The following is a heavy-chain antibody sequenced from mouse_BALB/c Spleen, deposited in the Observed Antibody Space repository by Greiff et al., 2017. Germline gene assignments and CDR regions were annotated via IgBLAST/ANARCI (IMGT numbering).Heavy chain of an antibody. Sequence: EVKLMESGGGLVQPGGSMKLSCVASGFTFSNYWMNWVRQSPEKGLEWVAEIRLKSNNYATHYAESVKGRFTISRDDSKSSVYLQMNNLRAEDTGIYYCTGIHYYGYSYWYFDVWGAGTTVTVSS. D-gene: IGHD1-2*01. V-gene: IGHV6-6*02. CDR3: TGIHYYGYSYWYFDV. J-gene: IGHJ1*01. CDR1: GFTFSNYW. CDR2: IRLKSNNYAT.